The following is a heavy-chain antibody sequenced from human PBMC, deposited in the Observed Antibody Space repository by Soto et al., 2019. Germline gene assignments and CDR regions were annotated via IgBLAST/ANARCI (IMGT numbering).Heavy chain of an antibody. Sequence: ESGGGLVQPGGSLRLSCAASGFTFSNYGMNWVRQAPGKGLEWVSYIGSRSTTIHYADSVKGRFTISRDNAKDSLYLQMNSLRDEDTAVYYFARAALYGYDYWGQGTLVTVSS. V-gene: IGHV3-48*02. CDR2: IGSRSTTI. J-gene: IGHJ4*02. CDR1: GFTFSNYG. D-gene: IGHD4-17*01. CDR3: ARAALYGYDY.